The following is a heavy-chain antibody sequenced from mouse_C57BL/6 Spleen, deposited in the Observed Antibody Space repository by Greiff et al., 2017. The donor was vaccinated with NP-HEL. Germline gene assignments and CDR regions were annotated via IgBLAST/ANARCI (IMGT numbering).Heavy chain of an antibody. D-gene: IGHD1-1*01. CDR1: GYTFTSYW. CDR2: IDPSDSET. V-gene: IGHV1-52*01. CDR3: ARGLTTVVDWYFDV. J-gene: IGHJ1*03. Sequence: QVQLQQPGAELVRPGSSVKLSCKASGYTFTSYWMHWVKQRPIQGLEWIGNIDPSDSETHYNQKFKDKATLTVDKSSSTAYMQLSSLTSEDSAVYYCARGLTTVVDWYFDVWGTGTTVTVSS.